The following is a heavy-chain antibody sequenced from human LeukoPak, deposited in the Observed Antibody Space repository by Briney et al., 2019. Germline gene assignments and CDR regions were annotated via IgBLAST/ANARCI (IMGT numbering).Heavy chain of an antibody. D-gene: IGHD5-24*01. CDR2: IKEDGSET. CDR3: ARETPRRGETRDGYR. J-gene: IGHJ4*02. Sequence: GGSLRLSCAASGFTFSTYWMNWVRQVPGKGLECLANIKEDGSETYYADSVKGRFTISRDNPKNLLFLQINSLRVEDTAVCYCARETPRRGETRDGYRWGQGTVVTVSS. CDR1: GFTFSTYW. V-gene: IGHV3-7*01.